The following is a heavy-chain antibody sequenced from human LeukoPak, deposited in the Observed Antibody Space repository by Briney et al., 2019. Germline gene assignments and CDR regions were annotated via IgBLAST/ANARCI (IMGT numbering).Heavy chain of an antibody. V-gene: IGHV6-1*01. Sequence: SQTLSLTCAISGDGVSSHIAAWNWIRQSPSRGLEWLGRTYYRSKWYNDYAVSVNTRITINPDTSRNQFSLQLNSVTPEGTAVYYCARDQGGFDYWGQGTLVTVSS. CDR3: ARDQGGFDY. CDR2: TYYRSKWYN. D-gene: IGHD1-26*01. J-gene: IGHJ4*01. CDR1: GDGVSSHIAA.